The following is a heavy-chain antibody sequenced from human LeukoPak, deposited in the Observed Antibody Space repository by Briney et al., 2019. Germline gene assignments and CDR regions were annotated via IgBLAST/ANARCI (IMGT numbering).Heavy chain of an antibody. D-gene: IGHD3-16*02. J-gene: IGHJ5*02. CDR1: GGSISSGSYY. Sequence: SETLSLTCTVSGGSISSGSYYWSWIRQPAGKGLEWIGRIYTSGSTNYNPSLKSRVTISVDTSKNQFSLKLSSVTAGDTAVYYCARFIGDQWGQGTLVTVSS. V-gene: IGHV4-61*02. CDR2: IYTSGST. CDR3: ARFIGDQ.